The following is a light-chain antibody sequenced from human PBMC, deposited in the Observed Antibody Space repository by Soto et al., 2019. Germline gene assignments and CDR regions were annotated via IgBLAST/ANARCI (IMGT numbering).Light chain of an antibody. J-gene: IGLJ1*01. Sequence: QSALTQPASVSGSPGQSITISCTGTISDVGSYNYVSWYQQYPGKAPKLMIYDVSTRPSGVSDRFSGSKSGNTASLTISGLRAEDEADYYCCSYTTSSNYVFGTGTKLTVL. CDR2: DVS. V-gene: IGLV2-14*03. CDR1: ISDVGSYNY. CDR3: CSYTTSSNYV.